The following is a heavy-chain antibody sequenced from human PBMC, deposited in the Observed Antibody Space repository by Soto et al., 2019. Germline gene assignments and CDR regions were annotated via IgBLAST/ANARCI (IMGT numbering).Heavy chain of an antibody. CDR1: GGSISSGSYF. J-gene: IGHJ4*01. CDR3: ARGGGREGATVKY. D-gene: IGHD1-26*01. V-gene: IGHV4-39*01. CDR2: IYYSGST. Sequence: SETLSLTSTVSGGSISSGSYFWCWIRLPPGKGLEWIGSIYYSGSTYYNPSLKSRVTISVDTSKNQFSLKLSSVTAADTAVYYFARGGGREGATVKYWGHATLVTVSS.